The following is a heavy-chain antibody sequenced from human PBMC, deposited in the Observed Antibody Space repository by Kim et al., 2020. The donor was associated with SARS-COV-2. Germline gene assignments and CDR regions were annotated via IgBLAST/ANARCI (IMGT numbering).Heavy chain of an antibody. V-gene: IGHV3-30*18. CDR1: GFTFSSYG. CDR2: ISYDGSNK. Sequence: GGSLRLSCAASGFTFSSYGMHWVRQAPGKGLEWVAVISYDGSNKYYADSVKGRFTISRDNSKNTLYLQMNSLRAEDTAVYYCAKDNELLQVYYYYGMDVWGQGTTVTVSS. J-gene: IGHJ6*02. CDR3: AKDNELLQVYYYYGMDV. D-gene: IGHD1-26*01.